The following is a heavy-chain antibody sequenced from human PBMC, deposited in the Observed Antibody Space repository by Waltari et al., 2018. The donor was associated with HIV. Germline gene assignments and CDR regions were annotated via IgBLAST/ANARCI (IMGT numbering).Heavy chain of an antibody. V-gene: IGHV4-39*01. CDR1: GGSISSRRYY. Sequence: QLQLQESGPGLVKPSETLSLTCTVSGGSISSRRYYWCWIRQPPGKGLEWIGSIYYSGSTYYNPSLKSRVTISVDTSKNQFSLKLSSVTAADTAVYYCARLSNLLLWFGELLSPWGQGTLVTVSS. J-gene: IGHJ5*02. CDR3: ARLSNLLLWFGELLSP. D-gene: IGHD3-10*01. CDR2: IYYSGST.